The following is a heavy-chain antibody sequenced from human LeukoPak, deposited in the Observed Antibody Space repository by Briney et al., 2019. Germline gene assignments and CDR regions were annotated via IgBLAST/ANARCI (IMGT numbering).Heavy chain of an antibody. D-gene: IGHD3-22*01. CDR3: ARIPVTMIVVVITTEYYFDY. J-gene: IGHJ4*02. CDR2: IYYSGST. V-gene: IGHV4-39*01. CDR1: GGSISSSSYY. Sequence: SETLSLTCTVSGGSISSSSYYWGWIRQPPGKGLEWIGSIYYSGSTYYNPSLKSRVTISVDTSKNQFSLKLSSVTAADTAVYYCARIPVTMIVVVITTEYYFDYWGQGTLVTVST.